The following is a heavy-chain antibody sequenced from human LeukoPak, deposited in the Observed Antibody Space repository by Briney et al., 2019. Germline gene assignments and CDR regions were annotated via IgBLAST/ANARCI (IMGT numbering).Heavy chain of an antibody. Sequence: PGGSLRLSCAASGFTFSSYSMNWVRQAPGKGLEWVSSISSSSSYIYYADSVKGRFTISRDNAKNSLYLQMNSLRAEDTAVYYCARDGCGGDCYHTYFDYWGQGTLVTVSS. CDR2: ISSSSSYI. J-gene: IGHJ4*02. CDR1: GFTFSSYS. CDR3: ARDGCGGDCYHTYFDY. D-gene: IGHD2-21*01. V-gene: IGHV3-21*01.